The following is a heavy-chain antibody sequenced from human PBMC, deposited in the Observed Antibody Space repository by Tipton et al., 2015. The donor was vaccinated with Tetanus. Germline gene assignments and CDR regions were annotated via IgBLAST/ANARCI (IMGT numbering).Heavy chain of an antibody. D-gene: IGHD3-22*01. CDR2: AYYSGGT. CDR1: GGSISRFY. V-gene: IGHV4-59*01. J-gene: IGHJ4*02. CDR3: VRFSYDSGGFYSYFDY. Sequence: LRLSCTISGGSISRFYWGWIRQPPGKGLEWIGHAYYSGGTNYNPSLKSRVSISVDTSNDQFSLRLTSVTAADTAIYYCVRFSYDSGGFYSYFDYWGRGTLVAVSS.